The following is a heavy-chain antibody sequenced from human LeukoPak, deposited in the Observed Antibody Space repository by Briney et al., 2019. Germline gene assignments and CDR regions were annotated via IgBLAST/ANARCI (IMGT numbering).Heavy chain of an antibody. D-gene: IGHD6-13*01. CDR2: IYYSGST. V-gene: IGHV4-59*01. CDR3: ARRGYSSSWYFDY. Sequence: KSSETLSLTCTVSGGSINNYYWSWIRQPPGKGLEWIGYIYYSGSTDYNPSLKSRVTISVDTFKNQFSLKMSSVTAADTAVYYCARRGYSSSWYFDYWGQGNLVTVSS. J-gene: IGHJ4*02. CDR1: GGSINNYY.